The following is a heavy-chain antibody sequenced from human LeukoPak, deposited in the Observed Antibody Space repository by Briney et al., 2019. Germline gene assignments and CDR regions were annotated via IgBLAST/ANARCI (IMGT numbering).Heavy chain of an antibody. Sequence: PSETLSLTCAVSGGSISSGGYSWSWIRQPPGKGLEWIGYIYYSGTTYYNPSLKSRTIISLDTSKNQFSLKLRSVTAADTALYYCARDRYWGLTRRGLALDIWGQGTLVTVSS. J-gene: IGHJ3*02. D-gene: IGHD7-27*01. CDR3: ARDRYWGLTRRGLALDI. CDR1: GGSISSGGYS. V-gene: IGHV4-30-4*07. CDR2: IYYSGTT.